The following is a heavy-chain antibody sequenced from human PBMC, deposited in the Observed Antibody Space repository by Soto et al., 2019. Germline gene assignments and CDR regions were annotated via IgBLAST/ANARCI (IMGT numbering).Heavy chain of an antibody. J-gene: IGHJ4*02. D-gene: IGHD3-22*01. CDR3: AKEYDSSGYYPDY. CDR2: ISGSGGST. Sequence: GGSLRLSCAASGFTFSSYAMTWVRQAPGKGLEWVSDISGSGGSTYLADSVKGRFTIYRYNSKNTLYLQMSSLRSEDTALYYHAKEYDSSGYYPDYWGQGTLVTVSS. V-gene: IGHV3-23*01. CDR1: GFTFSSYA.